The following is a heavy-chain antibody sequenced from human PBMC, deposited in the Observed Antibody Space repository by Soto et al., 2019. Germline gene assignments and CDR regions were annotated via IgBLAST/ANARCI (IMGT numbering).Heavy chain of an antibody. CDR2: MYYSGST. Sequence: QLPLQESGPGLVKPSETLSLTCTVSGDSIISSNYYWAWIRQSPGKGLEWIGNMYYSGSTYYNLSLKSRGTMSVDTSKNQFSLKISSVTAADTSVDYCARIVVIPAAPDYYNYYGVDVWGQGTTVTVSS. CDR3: ARIVVIPAAPDYYNYYGVDV. J-gene: IGHJ6*02. D-gene: IGHD2-2*01. CDR1: GDSIISSNYY. V-gene: IGHV4-39*01.